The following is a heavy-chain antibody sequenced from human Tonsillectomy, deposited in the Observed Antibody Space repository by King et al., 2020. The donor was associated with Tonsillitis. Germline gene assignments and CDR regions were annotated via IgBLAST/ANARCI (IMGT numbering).Heavy chain of an antibody. CDR2: INPNSGGP. CDR1: GYTFTGYY. CDR3: ARGNRGLTTSQGAFDI. V-gene: IGHV1-2*02. Sequence: VQLVESGAEVKKPGASVKVSCKASGYTFTGYYMHWVRQAPGQGLEWMGGINPNSGGPNYEQKFQGRVTMTRDTSISTAYMELSRLRSDDTAVYYCARGNRGLTTSQGAFDIWGQGTMVTVSS. D-gene: IGHD4-11*01. J-gene: IGHJ3*02.